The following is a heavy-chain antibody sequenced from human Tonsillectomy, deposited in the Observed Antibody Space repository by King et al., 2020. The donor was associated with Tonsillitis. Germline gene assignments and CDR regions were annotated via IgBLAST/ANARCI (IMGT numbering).Heavy chain of an antibody. V-gene: IGHV4-59*01. CDR1: GGSISSYY. J-gene: IGHJ6*04. CDR2: ISYTGST. CDR3: ARAQAMDV. Sequence: VQLQESGPGLLKPSETLSLTCTVSGGSISSYYWSWIRQPPGKGLEWIGYISYTGSTNYNPSLKSRVTISVDTSKNHFSLKLSSVTAADTAVYYCARAQAMDVWGKGTTVTVSS.